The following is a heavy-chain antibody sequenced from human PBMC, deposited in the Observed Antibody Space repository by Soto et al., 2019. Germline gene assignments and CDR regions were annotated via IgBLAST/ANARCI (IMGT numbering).Heavy chain of an antibody. CDR1: GFTFSSYA. Sequence: LRLSCAASGFTFSSYAMSWVRQAPGKGLEWVSAISGSGGSTYYADSVKGRFTISRDNSKNTLYLQMNSLRAEDTAVYYCAKRDYSNYDHDYWGQGTLVTVSS. V-gene: IGHV3-23*01. D-gene: IGHD4-4*01. CDR2: ISGSGGST. J-gene: IGHJ4*02. CDR3: AKRDYSNYDHDY.